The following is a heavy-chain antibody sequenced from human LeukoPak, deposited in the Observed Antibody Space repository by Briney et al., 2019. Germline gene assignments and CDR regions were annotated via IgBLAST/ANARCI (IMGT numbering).Heavy chain of an antibody. J-gene: IGHJ4*02. D-gene: IGHD6-13*01. Sequence: PSETLSLTCTVSGGSISSYYWSWIRQPPGKGLEWIGFIYYTGSTNYNPSLKSRVTISVDTSKNQFSLKLSSVAAADTAVYYCAGRGSSWYGYWGQGTLVTVSS. CDR3: AGRGSSWYGY. CDR2: IYYTGST. CDR1: GGSISSYY. V-gene: IGHV4-59*01.